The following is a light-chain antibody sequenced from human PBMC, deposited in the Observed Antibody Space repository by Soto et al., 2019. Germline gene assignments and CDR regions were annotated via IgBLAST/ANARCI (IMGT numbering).Light chain of an antibody. CDR1: QSVSSN. CDR2: DAS. J-gene: IGKJ4*01. Sequence: EIVLTQSPATLSLSPGERATLSCRASQSVSSNLAWYQQKPGQPPRLLIYDASNRATGIPARFSGSGSGTDFTLTISSLEPEDFTIYYCQQRTNWPLTFGGGTKVEI. CDR3: QQRTNWPLT. V-gene: IGKV3-11*01.